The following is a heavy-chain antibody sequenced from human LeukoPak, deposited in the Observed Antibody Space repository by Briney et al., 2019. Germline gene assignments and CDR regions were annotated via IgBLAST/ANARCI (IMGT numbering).Heavy chain of an antibody. CDR3: ARAQDHYDVGKFWYFDL. V-gene: IGHV4-59*01. Sequence: KPSETLSLTCNVSGGSIRSSYWSWVRQPPGKGMEFVGYLSYSGNSNYNPSLKGRVTISVDTSKTQFFLELTSVTAADTAVYYCARAQDHYDVGKFWYFDLWGRGILVTVSS. CDR2: LSYSGNS. CDR1: GGSIRSSY. J-gene: IGHJ2*01. D-gene: IGHD3-22*01.